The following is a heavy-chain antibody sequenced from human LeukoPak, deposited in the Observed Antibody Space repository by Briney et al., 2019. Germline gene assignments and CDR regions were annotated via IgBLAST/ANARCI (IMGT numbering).Heavy chain of an antibody. CDR3: VKGWKYSGDWYDS. CDR2: VNADGSNT. V-gene: IGHV3-64D*09. Sequence: HPGGSLRLSCSASGFTFNTYAMHRVRQAPGKGLECVSSVNADGSNTYYADSVKGRFTISRDNSKNTLSLQMSSVRAEDTAVYYCVKGWKYSGDWYDSWGQGTLVTVSS. J-gene: IGHJ5*01. D-gene: IGHD5-12*01. CDR1: GFTFNTYA.